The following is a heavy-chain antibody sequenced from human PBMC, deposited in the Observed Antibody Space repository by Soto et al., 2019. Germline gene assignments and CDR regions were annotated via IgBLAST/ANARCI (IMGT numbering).Heavy chain of an antibody. J-gene: IGHJ6*02. D-gene: IGHD1-26*01. V-gene: IGHV1-18*01. Sequence: QVQLVQSGAEVKKPGASVKVSCKASGYTFTSYGISWVRQAPGQGLEWMGWISAYNGNTNYAQKLQGRLTMTTDTSTSTAYMELRSLRSDDTAVYYCAGDGALGENYYYYGMDVWGQGTTVTVSS. CDR1: GYTFTSYG. CDR2: ISAYNGNT. CDR3: AGDGALGENYYYYGMDV.